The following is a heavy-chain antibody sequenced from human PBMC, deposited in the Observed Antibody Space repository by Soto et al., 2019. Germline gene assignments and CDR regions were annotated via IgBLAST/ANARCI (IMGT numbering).Heavy chain of an antibody. CDR1: GEPFTKFD. Sequence: QIQVQQWGAGLLKPSETLTLTCAVSGEPFTKFDWSWFRQSPGKGLEWIGESSPSGGSDYNQSLKSRVTISGDTSKTQFSLRVNSVTAADTAVYYWARRRGTTLVRFFDYRGQGALVTVSS. CDR2: SSPSGGS. CDR3: ARRRGTTLVRFFDY. D-gene: IGHD1-1*01. V-gene: IGHV4-34*01. J-gene: IGHJ4*02.